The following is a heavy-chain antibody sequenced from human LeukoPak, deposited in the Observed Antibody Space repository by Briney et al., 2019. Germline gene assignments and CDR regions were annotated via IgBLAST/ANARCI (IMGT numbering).Heavy chain of an antibody. CDR2: IYYSGAT. Sequence: ASETLSLTCTVSGGSISSGGYYWSWIRQPPGKGLEWLGDIYYSGATSYNPSLKSRATISIDTSKNQFSLRLTSVTAADTAVYHCASQPFIDWLHGGFDIWGQGTLVTVSS. CDR1: GGSISSGGYY. J-gene: IGHJ3*02. CDR3: ASQPFIDWLHGGFDI. V-gene: IGHV4-61*08. D-gene: IGHD3-9*01.